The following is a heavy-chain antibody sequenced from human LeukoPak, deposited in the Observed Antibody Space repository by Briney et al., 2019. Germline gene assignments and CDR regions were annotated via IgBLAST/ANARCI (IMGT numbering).Heavy chain of an antibody. CDR3: ARGEVQPTFDTNNYYYYGVDV. CDR1: GGTFSSYA. Sequence: SVKVSCKASGGTFSSYAISWVRQAPGQGLEWMGGIIPIFGTANYAQKFQGRVTITADESTSTAYMELSSLRSEDTAVYYCARGEVQPTFDTNNYYYYGVDVWGKGTTVTVSS. V-gene: IGHV1-69*13. D-gene: IGHD1-26*01. CDR2: IIPIFGTA. J-gene: IGHJ6*04.